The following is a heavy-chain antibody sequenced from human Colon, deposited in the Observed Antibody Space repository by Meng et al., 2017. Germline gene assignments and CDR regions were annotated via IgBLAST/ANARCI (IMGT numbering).Heavy chain of an antibody. CDR3: VRSLSVRSEG. Sequence: GESLKISCEGSGFTFGNYWMHWVRQAPGKGLVWVSRLNIGGTITNYADSVKGRFTISRDNAKSTLFLQMTSLRVEDTAVYYCVRSLSVRSEGWGQGTTVTVSS. D-gene: IGHD4-17*01. V-gene: IGHV3-74*01. CDR1: GFTFGNYW. CDR2: LNIGGTIT. J-gene: IGHJ6*02.